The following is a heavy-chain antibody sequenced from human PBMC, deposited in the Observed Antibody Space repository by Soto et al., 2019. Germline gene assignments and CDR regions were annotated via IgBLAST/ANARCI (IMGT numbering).Heavy chain of an antibody. CDR1: GYTLTGLS. CDR3: ATDLGSLSGSFDY. CDR2: FDPEDGET. Sequence: ASVKVSCKVSGYTLTGLSMHWVRQAPGKGLEWMGGFDPEDGETIYAQKFQGRVTMTEDTSTDTAYMELSSLRSEDTAVYYCATDLGSLSGSFDYWGQGTLVTVSS. V-gene: IGHV1-24*01. D-gene: IGHD6-6*01. J-gene: IGHJ4*02.